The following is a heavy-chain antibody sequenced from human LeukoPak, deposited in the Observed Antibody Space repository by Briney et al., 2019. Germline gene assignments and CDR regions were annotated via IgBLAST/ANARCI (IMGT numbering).Heavy chain of an antibody. D-gene: IGHD3-16*01. Sequence: GGSLRLSCEASGFTLSTYWMTWVRQVPGKGLDWVANINPDGSGKRYVDSVKGRFTIARDNADNSLSLQMNSLRAENTAVYYCASWGAGGNSWGQGTLVTVSS. CDR1: GFTLSTYW. CDR3: ASWGAGGNS. CDR2: INPDGSGK. J-gene: IGHJ4*02. V-gene: IGHV3-7*01.